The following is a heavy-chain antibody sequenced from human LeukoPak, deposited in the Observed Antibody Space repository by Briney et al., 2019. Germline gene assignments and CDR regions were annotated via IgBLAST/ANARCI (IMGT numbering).Heavy chain of an antibody. Sequence: AGGSLRLSCAASGFTFSKYGMHWVRQAPGKGLEWVAVISHDGNNKYYADSVKGRFTISRDNSKNTLYLQMNSLRAEDTAVYYCAKLTNSWFDPWGQGTLVAVSS. V-gene: IGHV3-30*18. CDR2: ISHDGNNK. CDR1: GFTFSKYG. CDR3: AKLTNSWFDP. D-gene: IGHD2-2*01. J-gene: IGHJ5*02.